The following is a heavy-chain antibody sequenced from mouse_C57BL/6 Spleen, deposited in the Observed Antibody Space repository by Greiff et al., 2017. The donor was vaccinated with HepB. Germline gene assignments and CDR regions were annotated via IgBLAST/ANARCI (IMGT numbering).Heavy chain of an antibody. CDR1: GYTFTSYW. Sequence: QVHVKQPGAELVRPGSSVKLSCKASGYTFTSYWMHWVKQRPIQGLEWIGNIDPSDSETHYNQKFKDKATLTVDKSSSTAYMQLSSLTSEDSAVYYCARRHYYGSSYAMDYWGQGTSVTVSS. V-gene: IGHV1-52*01. CDR2: IDPSDSET. CDR3: ARRHYYGSSYAMDY. D-gene: IGHD1-1*01. J-gene: IGHJ4*01.